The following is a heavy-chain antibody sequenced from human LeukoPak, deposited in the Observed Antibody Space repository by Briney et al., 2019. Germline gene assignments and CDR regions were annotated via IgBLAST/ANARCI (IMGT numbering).Heavy chain of an antibody. CDR1: GGSFSGYY. CDR2: INHSGST. J-gene: IGHJ5*02. D-gene: IGHD3-16*02. Sequence: SETLSLTCAVYGGSFSGYYWSWIRQPPGKGLEWIGEINHSGSTNYNPSLNSRVTISVDTSKNQFSLKLSSVTAADTAVYYCARLKSLYVKPLAKHGWFDPWGQGTLVTVSS. CDR3: ARLKSLYVKPLAKHGWFDP. V-gene: IGHV4-34*01.